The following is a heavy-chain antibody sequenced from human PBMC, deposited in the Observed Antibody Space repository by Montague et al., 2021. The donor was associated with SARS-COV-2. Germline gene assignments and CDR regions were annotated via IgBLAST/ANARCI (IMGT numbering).Heavy chain of an antibody. V-gene: IGHV4-59*08. CDR3: ARGWGFDP. CDR2: VYYNGDT. D-gene: IGHD6-19*01. Sequence: SETLSLTCTVSGASTTSHHWNWIRQSPGKRPEWIGYVYYNGDTKYNPSLQSRVTISIDTSENQFSLRLNSVTAADTAVYFCARGWGFDPWGQGRLVTVSS. J-gene: IGHJ3*01. CDR1: GASTTSHH.